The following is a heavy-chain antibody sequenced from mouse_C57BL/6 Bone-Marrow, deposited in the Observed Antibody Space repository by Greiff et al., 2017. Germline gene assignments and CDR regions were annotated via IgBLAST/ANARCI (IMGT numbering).Heavy chain of an antibody. CDR3: DREDYDSYDVL. J-gene: IGHJ3*02. CDR2: IYPGSGNT. CDR1: GYTFTSYG. D-gene: IGHD2-12*01. V-gene: IGHV1-81*01. Sequence: QVQLQQSGAELARPGASVKLSCKASGYTFTSYGIRWVKQRTGQGLEWIGEIYPGSGNTYYNQKFKGKATLTADKSSSTAYIELRSLTSEDAAVYFCDREDYDSYDVLWGQGTLVTVSA.